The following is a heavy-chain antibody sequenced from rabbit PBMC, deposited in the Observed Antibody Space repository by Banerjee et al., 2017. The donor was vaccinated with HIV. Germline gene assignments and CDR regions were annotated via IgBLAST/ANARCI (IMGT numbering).Heavy chain of an antibody. CDR2: IYAGSSGIT. Sequence: QEQLEESGGDLVKPEGSLTLTCTASAFSFSNKYVMCWVHQAPGKGLEWIACIYAGSSGITYYASWAKGRFTISKTSSTTVTLQMTSLTAADTATYFCARDFSLWGPGTLVTVS. V-gene: IGHV1S45*01. J-gene: IGHJ4*01. CDR3: ARDFSL. CDR1: AFSFSNKYV.